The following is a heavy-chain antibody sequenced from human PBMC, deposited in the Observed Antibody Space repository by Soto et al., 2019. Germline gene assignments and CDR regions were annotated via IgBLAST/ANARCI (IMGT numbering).Heavy chain of an antibody. CDR1: DGSISNVGYC. J-gene: IGHJ4*02. Sequence: SQPHSLTCAVSDGSISNVGYCWSWIKQPPGKGLEWIGYIYHSGSTYYNPSLKSRVTISVDRSKNQFSLKLSSVTAADTAVYYCARPATYYYGSGSPPPCDYWGQGTLVTVSS. CDR2: IYHSGST. D-gene: IGHD3-10*01. V-gene: IGHV4-30-2*01. CDR3: ARPATYYYGSGSPPPCDY.